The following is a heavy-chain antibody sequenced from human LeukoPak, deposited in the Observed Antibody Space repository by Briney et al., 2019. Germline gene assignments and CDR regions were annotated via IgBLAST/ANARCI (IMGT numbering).Heavy chain of an antibody. CDR3: ARVYSRVTASYFDP. V-gene: IGHV4-4*02. J-gene: IGHJ5*02. D-gene: IGHD2-21*02. CDR2: IYHSGST. CDR1: GFTFVSHW. Sequence: GSLRLSCVASGFTFVSHWMTWVRQAPGKGLEWIGEIYHSGSTNYNPSLKSRVTISVDKSKNQFSLKLSSVTAADTAVYYCARVYSRVTASYFDPWGQGTLVTVSS.